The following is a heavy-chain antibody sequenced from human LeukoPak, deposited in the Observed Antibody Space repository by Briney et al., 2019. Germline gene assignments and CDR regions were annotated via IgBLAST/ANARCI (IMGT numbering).Heavy chain of an antibody. V-gene: IGHV5-51*01. J-gene: IGHJ4*02. D-gene: IGHD3-22*01. CDR1: GYSFXSYW. CDR3: ARRAYYDSSGYRY. Sequence: GESLTISCKGSGYSFXSYWIGWVRQMPXXXXXXMGIIYPGDSDTRYSPSFQGQVTISADKSISTAYLQWSSLKASDTAMYYCARRAYYDSSGYRYWGQGTLVTVSS. CDR2: IYPGDSDT.